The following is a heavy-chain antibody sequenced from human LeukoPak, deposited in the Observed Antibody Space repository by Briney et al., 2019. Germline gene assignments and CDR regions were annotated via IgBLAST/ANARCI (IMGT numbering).Heavy chain of an antibody. CDR3: ARAPGDDFWSGPYYYYGMDV. V-gene: IGHV1-46*01. J-gene: IGHJ6*02. Sequence: ASVKVSCKASGYPFTSYYMHWVRQAPGQGLEWMGIINPSGGSTSYAQKFQGRVTMTRDTSTSTVYMELSSLRSEDTAVYYCARAPGDDFWSGPYYYYGMDVWGQGTTVTVSS. D-gene: IGHD3-3*01. CDR2: INPSGGST. CDR1: GYPFTSYY.